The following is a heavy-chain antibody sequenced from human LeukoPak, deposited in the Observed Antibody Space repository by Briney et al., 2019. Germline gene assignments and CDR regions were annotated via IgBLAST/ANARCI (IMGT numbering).Heavy chain of an antibody. CDR1: GDSISTYH. J-gene: IGHJ4*02. D-gene: IGHD2-15*01. Sequence: SETLSLTCTVSGDSISTYHWSWIRQPPGKGLEWIGYIHYSGSTNYNPSLKSRVTISVDTSKSQFSLKLSSVTAADTAVYYCARYSGYCSGGTCYSFDYWGQGTLVTVSS. CDR2: IHYSGST. V-gene: IGHV4-59*08. CDR3: ARYSGYCSGGTCYSFDY.